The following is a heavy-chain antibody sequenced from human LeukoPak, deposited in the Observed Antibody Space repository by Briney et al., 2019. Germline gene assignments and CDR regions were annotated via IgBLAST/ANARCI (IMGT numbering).Heavy chain of an antibody. CDR1: GFTFSSYS. CDR2: ISSSSSYI. V-gene: IGHV3-21*01. J-gene: IGHJ4*02. Sequence: GGSLRLSCAASGFTFSSYSMNWVRQAPGKGLEWVSSISSSSSYIYYADSVKGRFTISRDNAKNSLYLQMNSLRAEDTAVYYCARDQYCSSTSCYLSAGVTDYRGQGTLVTVSS. CDR3: ARDQYCSSTSCYLSAGVTDY. D-gene: IGHD2-2*01.